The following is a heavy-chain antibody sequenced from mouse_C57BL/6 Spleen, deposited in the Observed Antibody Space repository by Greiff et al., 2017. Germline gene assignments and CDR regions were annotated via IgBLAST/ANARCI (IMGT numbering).Heavy chain of an antibody. CDR2: ISSGSSTI. V-gene: IGHV5-17*01. J-gene: IGHJ2*01. CDR1: GFTFSDYG. D-gene: IGHD2-1*01. Sequence: DVMLVESGGGLVKPGGSLKLSCAASGFTFSDYGMHWVRQAPEKGLEWVAYISSGSSTIYYADTVKGRFTISRDNAKNTLFLQMTSLRSEDTAMYYCARGDYGNYLDYWGQGTTLTVSS. CDR3: ARGDYGNYLDY.